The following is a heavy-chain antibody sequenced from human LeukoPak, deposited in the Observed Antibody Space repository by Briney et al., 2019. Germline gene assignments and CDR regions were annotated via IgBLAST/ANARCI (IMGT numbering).Heavy chain of an antibody. CDR1: GGAFSSYA. CDR3: ARGSRDGYNLMPYYFDY. V-gene: IGHV1-69*05. D-gene: IGHD5-24*01. Sequence: SVKVSCKASGGAFSSYAVSWLRLSPGQGLEWMGGFIPIAATANYAPKFQGRVTITTDESTRTAYMELSSLGSEDTAVYYCARGSRDGYNLMPYYFDYWGQGTLVTVSS. J-gene: IGHJ4*02. CDR2: FIPIAATA.